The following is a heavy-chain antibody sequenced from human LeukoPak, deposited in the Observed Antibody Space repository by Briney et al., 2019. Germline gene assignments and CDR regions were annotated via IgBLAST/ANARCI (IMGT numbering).Heavy chain of an antibody. CDR2: ISSSSSYI. CDR3: ARGRARSSPFDY. J-gene: IGHJ4*02. CDR1: GFTFSSYS. V-gene: IGHV3-21*01. Sequence: GGSLRLSCAASGFTFSSYSMNWVRQAPGKGLEWVSSISSSSSYIYYADSVKGRFTISRDNAKNSLYLQMNSLRAEDTAVYYCARGRARSSPFDYWGQGTLVTVSS. D-gene: IGHD5/OR15-5a*01.